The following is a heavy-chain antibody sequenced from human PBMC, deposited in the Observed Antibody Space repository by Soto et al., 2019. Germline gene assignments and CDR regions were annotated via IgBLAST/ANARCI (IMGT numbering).Heavy chain of an antibody. Sequence: ASVKVSFKASGYTFTSYAMHWVRQAPGQRLEWMGWINAGNGNTKYSQKFQGRVTITRDTSASTAYMELSSLRSEDTAVYYCARTMPGVLYYFDYWGQGTLVTVSS. CDR1: GYTFTSYA. CDR2: INAGNGNT. V-gene: IGHV1-3*01. J-gene: IGHJ4*02. D-gene: IGHD2-2*01. CDR3: ARTMPGVLYYFDY.